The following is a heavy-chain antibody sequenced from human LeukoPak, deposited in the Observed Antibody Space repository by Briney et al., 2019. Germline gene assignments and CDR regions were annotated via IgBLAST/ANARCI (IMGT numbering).Heavy chain of an antibody. V-gene: IGHV1-18*01. CDR2: ISAYNGNT. CDR1: GYTFTSYG. J-gene: IGHJ4*02. D-gene: IGHD2/OR15-2a*01. Sequence: ASVKVSCKASGYTFTSYGISWVRQAPGQGLEWMGWISAYNGNTNYAQKLQGRVTMTTDTSTSTAYMELRSLRSDDTAVYYCARDIKNIGSYVEGGDWGQGTLVTVSS. CDR3: ARDIKNIGSYVEGGD.